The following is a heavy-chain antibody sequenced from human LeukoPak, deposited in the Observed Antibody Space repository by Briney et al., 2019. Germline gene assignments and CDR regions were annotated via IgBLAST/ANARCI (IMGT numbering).Heavy chain of an antibody. CDR2: ISGSGGST. J-gene: IGHJ4*02. D-gene: IGHD3-9*01. CDR3: AKGGDILTGYENYFDY. V-gene: IGHV3-23*01. CDR1: GFTFSSYA. Sequence: PGGSLRLSCAASGFTFSSYAMSWVRQAPGKGLEWVSAISGSGGSTYYADSVKGRFTISRDNSKNTLYLQMNSLRAEDTAVYYCAKGGDILTGYENYFDYWGQGTLVTVSS.